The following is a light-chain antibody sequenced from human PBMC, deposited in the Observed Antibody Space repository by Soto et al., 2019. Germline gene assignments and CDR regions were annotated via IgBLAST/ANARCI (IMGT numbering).Light chain of an antibody. CDR3: QRYGGSPLVT. CDR2: GAS. Sequence: ETVLTQSPGTLSLSPGERATLSCRASQSISSGYLPWYQQRPGQAPRLLISGASYRATGIPDRFSGSGSGTAFTLALSRLEPEDCAVYYCQRYGGSPLVTFGGGTKVE. J-gene: IGKJ4*01. CDR1: QSISSGY. V-gene: IGKV3-20*01.